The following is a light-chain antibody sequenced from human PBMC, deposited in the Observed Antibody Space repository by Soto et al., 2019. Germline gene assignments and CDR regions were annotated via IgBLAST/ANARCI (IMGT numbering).Light chain of an antibody. J-gene: IGKJ1*01. V-gene: IGKV4-1*01. CDR3: QQYYSTPRT. Sequence: DIVMTQSPDSLAVSLGERATINCKSSQSVLYSSNNKNYLAWYQQKPGQPPKLLIYWASTRESGVPDRFSGSGSGIDFTLTISSLQAEDVAVYYCQQYYSTPRTVGQGTKFDIK. CDR2: WAS. CDR1: QSVLYSSNNKNY.